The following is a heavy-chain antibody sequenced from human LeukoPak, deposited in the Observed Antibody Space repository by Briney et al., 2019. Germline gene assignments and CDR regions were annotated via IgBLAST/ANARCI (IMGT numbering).Heavy chain of an antibody. J-gene: IGHJ5*02. D-gene: IGHD3-10*01. CDR1: GGSISSYY. Sequence: SETLSLTCTVSGGSISSYYWSWIRQPPGKGREGIGYIYYIGSTNYNPSLKSRVNISVDTSKNPFSLKLSSVSAADPAVYYCARGHYGSNWFDPWGQGTLVTVSS. CDR3: ARGHYGSNWFDP. V-gene: IGHV4-59*01. CDR2: IYYIGST.